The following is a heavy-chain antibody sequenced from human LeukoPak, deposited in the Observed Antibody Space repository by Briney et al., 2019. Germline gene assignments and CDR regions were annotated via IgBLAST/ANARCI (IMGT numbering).Heavy chain of an antibody. CDR1: GDSFSSHY. CDR2: ISYRGST. V-gene: IGHV4-59*11. J-gene: IGHJ3*02. D-gene: IGHD4-17*01. Sequence: PSETLSLTCTVSGDSFSSHYWTWMRQSPGKGLEWIGYISYRGSTNYNPSLKSRLTISIDTSKNQFSLKLSSVTAADTAVYYCARDLVTVTKGFDISGQGTMVSVSS. CDR3: ARDLVTVTKGFDI.